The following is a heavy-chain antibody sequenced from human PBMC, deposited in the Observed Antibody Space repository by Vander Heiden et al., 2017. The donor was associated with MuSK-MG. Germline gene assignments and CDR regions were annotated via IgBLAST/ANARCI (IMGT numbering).Heavy chain of an antibody. CDR2: VNIDGSST. V-gene: IGHV3-74*01. CDR3: ARDRGWNAFDM. Sequence: EVQLVESGGGLVQPGGSLRLPCAAPGFTFSDYWMHWVRQAPGKGLVWVSRVNIDGSSTSYADSVKGRFTISRDNAKNTLSLQMNSLRVDDTAVYYCARDRGWNAFDMWGQGTMVTVSS. D-gene: IGHD3-10*01. J-gene: IGHJ3*02. CDR1: GFTFSDYW.